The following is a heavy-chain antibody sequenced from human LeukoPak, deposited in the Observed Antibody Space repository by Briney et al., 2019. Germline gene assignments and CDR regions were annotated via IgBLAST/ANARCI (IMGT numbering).Heavy chain of an antibody. CDR3: AILDVGATTDY. CDR2: INPSGGRI. Sequence: ASVQVSCKASGYTFTSYYMHWVRQAPGQGLEWMGIINPSGGRISYAQKYQGRVTMNRDTPTSTVYTELCSLSSEDTAVYYCAILDVGATTDYWGQGTLVTVSS. CDR1: GYTFTSYY. D-gene: IGHD1-26*01. J-gene: IGHJ4*02. V-gene: IGHV1-46*01.